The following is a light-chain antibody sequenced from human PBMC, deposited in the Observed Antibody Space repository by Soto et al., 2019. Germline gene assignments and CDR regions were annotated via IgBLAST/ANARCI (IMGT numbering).Light chain of an antibody. Sequence: QSALTQPPSASGSPGQSVTISCTGTSSDVGGYNYVSWYQQHPGKAPKLMIYEVSKRPSGVPARFSGSKSGNTASLTVSGLQAEDGADYYCSSYAGSNIFVVFGGGTKLTVL. CDR3: SSYAGSNIFVV. CDR2: EVS. J-gene: IGLJ2*01. CDR1: SSDVGGYNY. V-gene: IGLV2-8*01.